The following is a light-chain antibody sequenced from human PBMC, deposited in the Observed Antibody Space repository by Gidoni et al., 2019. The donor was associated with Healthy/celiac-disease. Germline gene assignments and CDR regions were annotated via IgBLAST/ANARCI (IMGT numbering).Light chain of an antibody. CDR3: QQYFGTPLT. CDR1: QSVSYSSNNKKY. Sequence: DIVTTQSPDSLSVSLGERATINCKSSQSVSYSSNNKKYLAWYQQKPGQPPKMLIYWASTRESGVPDRFSGSGSGTDFTLTISNLQAEDVAVYYCQQYFGTPLTFGQGTRLEIK. CDR2: WAS. J-gene: IGKJ5*01. V-gene: IGKV4-1*01.